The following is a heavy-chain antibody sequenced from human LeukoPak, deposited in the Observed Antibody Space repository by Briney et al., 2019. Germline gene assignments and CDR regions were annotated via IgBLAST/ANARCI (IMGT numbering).Heavy chain of an antibody. Sequence: GASVKVSCKASGYTFSDHAVLWLRQAPGQRLEWIGWINAGNGNTHYSQKFQGRVTIDRDTSASTAYMEVSSLRSEDTAFYYCARVSPGDLMYNWFDSWGQGTLVTVSS. CDR1: GYTFSDHA. V-gene: IGHV1-3*01. CDR3: ARVSPGDLMYNWFDS. J-gene: IGHJ5*01. CDR2: INAGNGNT. D-gene: IGHD3-10*01.